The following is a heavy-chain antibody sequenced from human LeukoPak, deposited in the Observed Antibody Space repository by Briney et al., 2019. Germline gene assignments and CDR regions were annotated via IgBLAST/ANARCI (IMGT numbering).Heavy chain of an antibody. CDR1: GFIFDDYL. CDR2: ISWDGGVT. V-gene: IGHV3-43*01. D-gene: IGHD3-22*01. CDR3: AKARGLIGGAFDI. Sequence: PGGSLRLSCAASGFIFDDYLIHWVRQRPGKGLEWVSLISWDGGVTYPADSVKGRFTISRDNSKNSLYLQMNSLRTEDTALYYCAKARGLIGGAFDIWGQGTMVTVSS. J-gene: IGHJ3*02.